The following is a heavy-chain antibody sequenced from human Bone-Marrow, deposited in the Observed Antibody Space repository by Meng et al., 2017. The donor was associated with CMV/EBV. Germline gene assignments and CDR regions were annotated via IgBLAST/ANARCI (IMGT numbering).Heavy chain of an antibody. D-gene: IGHD3-3*01. CDR3: ARGGKGGHHVLRFLEWLRNPDY. V-gene: IGHV3-48*03. CDR1: GFTFSSYE. Sequence: GGSLRLSCAASGFTFSSYEMNWVRQAPGKGLERVSYISSSGSTIYYADSVKGRFTISRDNAKNSLYLQMNSLRAEDTAVYYCARGGKGGHHVLRFLEWLRNPDYWGQGTLVTVSS. J-gene: IGHJ4*02. CDR2: ISSSGSTI.